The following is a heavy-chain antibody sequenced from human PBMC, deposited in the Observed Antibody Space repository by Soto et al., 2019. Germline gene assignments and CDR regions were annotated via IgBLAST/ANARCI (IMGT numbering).Heavy chain of an antibody. D-gene: IGHD2-15*01. Sequence: GGSLRLSCSASGFAFSSCAMHWGRRAPGKGLEYVSAISSNGCSTYYADSVKGRFTISRDNSKNTLYLQMSSLRAEDTAVYYCVKAPAGLLWDLASDIWGQGTMVTVSS. CDR2: ISSNGCST. CDR1: GFAFSSCA. J-gene: IGHJ3*02. CDR3: VKAPAGLLWDLASDI. V-gene: IGHV3-64D*06.